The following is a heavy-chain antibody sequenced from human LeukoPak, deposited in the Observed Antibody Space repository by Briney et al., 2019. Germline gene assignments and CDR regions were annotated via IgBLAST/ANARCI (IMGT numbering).Heavy chain of an antibody. D-gene: IGHD3-9*01. J-gene: IGHJ5*02. V-gene: IGHV3-48*04. CDR2: ISSSSSTI. Sequence: PGGSLRLSCAASGFTFTTSAMTWVRQAPGKGLEWVSYISSSSSTIYYADSVKGRFTVSRDNAKNSLYLQMNSLRAEDTAVYYCARLTRYAGDPWGQGTLVIVSS. CDR3: ARLTRYAGDP. CDR1: GFTFTTSA.